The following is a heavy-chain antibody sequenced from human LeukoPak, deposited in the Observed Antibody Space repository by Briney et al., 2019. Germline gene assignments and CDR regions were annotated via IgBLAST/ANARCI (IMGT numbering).Heavy chain of an antibody. CDR2: ISGSGGST. J-gene: IGHJ5*02. V-gene: IGHV3-23*01. CDR1: GFTFSSYA. CDR3: ARGLQQQLGGFDP. Sequence: GGSLRLSCAAPGFTFSSYAMSWVRQAPGKGLEWVSAISGSGGSTYYADSVKGRFTISRHTSENTMYLQMNSLRTEDTAMYYCARGLQQQLGGFDPWGQGTLVTVSS. D-gene: IGHD6-13*01.